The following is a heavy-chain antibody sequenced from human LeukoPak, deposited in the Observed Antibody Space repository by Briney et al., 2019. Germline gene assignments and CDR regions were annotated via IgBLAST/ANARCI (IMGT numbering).Heavy chain of an antibody. CDR3: ARAVAGPFDC. V-gene: IGHV4-59*01. J-gene: IGHJ4*02. Sequence: PSETLSLTCTVSGGSISSYYWSWIRQPPGKGLEWIGYIYYSGSTNYSPSLKSRVTISVDTSKNQFSLKLNSVTAADTAVYYCARAVAGPFDCWGQGTLVTVSS. CDR2: IYYSGST. D-gene: IGHD6-19*01. CDR1: GGSISSYY.